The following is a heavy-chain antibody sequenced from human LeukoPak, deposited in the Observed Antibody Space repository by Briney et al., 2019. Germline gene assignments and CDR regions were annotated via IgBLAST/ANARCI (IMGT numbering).Heavy chain of an antibody. V-gene: IGHV3-53*01. CDR2: IYSGGST. D-gene: IGHD3-10*01. CDR1: GFTVSSNY. Sequence: GGSLRLSCAASGFTVSSNYMSWVRQAPGKGLEWVSVIYSGGSTYYADSVKGRFTISRDNSKNTLYLQMNSLRAEDTAVYYCARDRHHYYGSGSYYSYGMDVWGQGTTVTVSS. J-gene: IGHJ6*02. CDR3: ARDRHHYYGSGSYYSYGMDV.